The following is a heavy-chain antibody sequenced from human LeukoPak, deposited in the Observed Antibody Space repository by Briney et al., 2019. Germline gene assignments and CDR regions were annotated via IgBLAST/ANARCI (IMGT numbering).Heavy chain of an antibody. CDR2: ISGYNGYT. CDR1: GYTFTSYG. Sequence: ASVKVSCKASGYTFTSYGISWVRQAPGQGPEWMGYISGYNGYTNHVQKLQGRLTMTTDTSTSTAYMELRSLRSDDTAVYYCARDCSGGSCYSAAVDYWGQGTLVTVSS. V-gene: IGHV1-18*01. J-gene: IGHJ4*02. CDR3: ARDCSGGSCYSAAVDY. D-gene: IGHD2-15*01.